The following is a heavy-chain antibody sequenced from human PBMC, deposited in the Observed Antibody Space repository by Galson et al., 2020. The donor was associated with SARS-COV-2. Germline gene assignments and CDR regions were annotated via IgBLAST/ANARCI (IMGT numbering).Heavy chain of an antibody. V-gene: IGHV4-59*01. CDR1: TDSINIYY. J-gene: IGHJ6*02. CDR3: ARADYRRQYALDV. D-gene: IGHD3-16*01. Sequence: SETLSLNCTVSTDSINIYYWSWIRQPPGKGLEWIGYVYYPGSINYNPSLKSRVTISLDTSKDQFSLKLTSVTAADTAVYFCARADYRRQYALDVWGQGATVTVSS. CDR2: VYYPGSI.